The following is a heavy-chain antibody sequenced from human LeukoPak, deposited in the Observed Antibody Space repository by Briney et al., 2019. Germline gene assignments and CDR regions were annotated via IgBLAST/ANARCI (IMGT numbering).Heavy chain of an antibody. D-gene: IGHD3-22*01. Sequence: SVKVSCKASGYTFTGYYMHWVRQAPGQGLEWMGWINPNSGGTNYAQKFQGRVTMTRDTSISTAYMELSRLRSDGTAVYYCARPPYYYDSSGPFDYWGQGTLVTVSS. CDR1: GYTFTGYY. CDR3: ARPPYYYDSSGPFDY. V-gene: IGHV1-2*02. J-gene: IGHJ4*02. CDR2: INPNSGGT.